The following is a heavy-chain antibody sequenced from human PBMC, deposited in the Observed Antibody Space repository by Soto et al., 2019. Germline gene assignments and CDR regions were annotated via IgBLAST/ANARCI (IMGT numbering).Heavy chain of an antibody. J-gene: IGHJ5*02. CDR1: GYTFTSYA. CDR3: ARPNFYYETRGYNDPKGTWFGP. CDR2: LSLYNAKT. Sequence: ASVKVSCKTSGYTFTSYALSWVRQAPGQGLEWMGWLSLYNAKTDYAQNFQGRVTVTTDTSTDTAYMELRSLRSDDTAVYYCARPNFYYETRGYNDPKGTWFGPWGQGSLVTVS. D-gene: IGHD3-22*01. V-gene: IGHV1-18*01.